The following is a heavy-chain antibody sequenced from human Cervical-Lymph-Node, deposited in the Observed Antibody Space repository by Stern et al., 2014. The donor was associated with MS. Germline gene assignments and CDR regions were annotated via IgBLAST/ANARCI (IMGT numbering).Heavy chain of an antibody. J-gene: IGHJ5*02. CDR3: ASANCSSTSCPNWFDP. D-gene: IGHD2-2*01. Sequence: QVQLQESGPGLVKPSQTLSLTCTVSGGSISSGDYYWSWIRQPPGKGLAWIGYIYYSGSTYYNPSLQSRVTISVEPFKKHFLLTLSSVTAADTAVYYCASANCSSTSCPNWFDPWGQGTLVTVSS. V-gene: IGHV4-30-4*01. CDR1: GGSISSGDYY. CDR2: IYYSGST.